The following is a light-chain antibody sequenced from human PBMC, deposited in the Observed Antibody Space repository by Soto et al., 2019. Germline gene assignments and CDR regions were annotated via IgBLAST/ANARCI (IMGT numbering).Light chain of an antibody. CDR3: HQYKTYST. Sequence: DIQMTQSPSTLSASVGDRVAITCRASQSIGNWLAWYQQKPGKAPKLLIYDASTLESGVPSRFSGSGSGTEFTLTISSLQPDDFATYFCHQYKTYSTFGQGTKVDIK. CDR1: QSIGNW. V-gene: IGKV1-5*01. CDR2: DAS. J-gene: IGKJ1*01.